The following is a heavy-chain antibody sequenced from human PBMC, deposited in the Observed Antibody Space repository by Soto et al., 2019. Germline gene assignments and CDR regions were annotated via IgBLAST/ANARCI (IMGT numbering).Heavy chain of an antibody. CDR1: GFSLSTSGVG. Sequence: QITLKESGPTLVKPTQTLTLTCTFSGFSLSTSGVGVGWIRQPPGKALEWLALIYWDDDKRYSPSLKSRLTITTDASKNQVVLMTTNMDPVDTATYYWAHTSGGEGIVVVINYCDYWGQGTLVTVSS. J-gene: IGHJ4*02. V-gene: IGHV2-5*02. CDR2: IYWDDDK. D-gene: IGHD3-22*01. CDR3: AHTSGGEGIVVVINYCDY.